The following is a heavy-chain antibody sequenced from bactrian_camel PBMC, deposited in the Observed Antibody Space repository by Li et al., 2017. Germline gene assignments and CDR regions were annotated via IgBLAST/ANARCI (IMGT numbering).Heavy chain of an antibody. Sequence: QVQLVESGGDSVQAGGSLRLSCEVSGFLMRGACMAWYRQVPGKERELVADTDTDGTRNYDDSVRGRFTISKDSAKDTLYLQMNSLKPEDTAMYYCAAGTWNSFGGRQCDIFWGRGTQVTVS. J-gene: IGHJ4*01. V-gene: IGHV3S53*01. CDR1: GFLMRGAC. CDR2: TDTDGTR. CDR3: AAGTWNSFGGRQCDIF. D-gene: IGHD7*01.